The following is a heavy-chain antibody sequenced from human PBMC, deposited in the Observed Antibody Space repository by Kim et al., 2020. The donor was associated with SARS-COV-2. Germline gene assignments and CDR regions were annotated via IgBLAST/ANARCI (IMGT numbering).Heavy chain of an antibody. CDR2: ISAYNGNT. CDR3: ARGGSRVTMIVVVMADAFDV. D-gene: IGHD3-22*01. CDR1: GYTFTSYG. J-gene: IGHJ3*01. Sequence: ASVKVSCKASGYTFTSYGISWVRQAPGQGLEWMGWISAYNGNTNYAQKLQGRVTMTTDTSTSTAYMELRSLRSDDTAVYYCARGGSRVTMIVVVMADAFDVWDKGTMVTVSS. V-gene: IGHV1-18*01.